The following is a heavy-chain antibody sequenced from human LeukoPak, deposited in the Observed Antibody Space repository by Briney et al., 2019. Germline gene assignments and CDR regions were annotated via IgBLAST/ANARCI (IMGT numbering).Heavy chain of an antibody. Sequence: ASVKVSCKASGYTFTSYDINWVRQAPGQGLEWMGWMNPNSGNTGYAQKFQGRVTMTRNTSISTAYMELSSLRSEDTAVYYCARGGVVVPAAMDPYYYYGMDVWGQGTTVTVSS. CDR2: MNPNSGNT. CDR1: GYTFTSYD. J-gene: IGHJ6*02. D-gene: IGHD2-2*01. CDR3: ARGGVVVPAAMDPYYYYGMDV. V-gene: IGHV1-8*01.